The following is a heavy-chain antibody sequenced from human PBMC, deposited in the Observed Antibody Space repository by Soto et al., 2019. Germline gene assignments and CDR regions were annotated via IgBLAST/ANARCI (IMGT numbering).Heavy chain of an antibody. CDR3: TRLGNYEGF. CDR1: GFIFSGSA. Sequence: GGSLRLSCAASGFIFSGSAMEWVRQASGKGPEWVGHIKNKANSYATEYAASVKGRFIISRDESKNTAYLQMNSLQAEDTAVYYCTRLGNYEGFWGQGTLVTSPQ. CDR2: IKNKANSYAT. D-gene: IGHD3-22*01. V-gene: IGHV3-73*01. J-gene: IGHJ4*02.